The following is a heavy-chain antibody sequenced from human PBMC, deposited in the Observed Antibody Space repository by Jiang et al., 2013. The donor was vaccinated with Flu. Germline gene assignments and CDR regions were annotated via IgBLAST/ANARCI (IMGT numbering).Heavy chain of an antibody. D-gene: IGHD6-19*01. Sequence: RSLRLSCTASGFTFGDYAMRWFRQAPGKGLEWVSFIRTKGHGGTTEYAASVKGRFTISRDDSKSIVYLQMNSLKTEDTAVYYCTRDVYSSAWYFEPGDYWGQGTLVTVSS. CDR2: IRTKGHGGTT. V-gene: IGHV3-49*03. CDR3: TRDVYSSAWYFEPGDY. J-gene: IGHJ4*02. CDR1: GFTFGDYA.